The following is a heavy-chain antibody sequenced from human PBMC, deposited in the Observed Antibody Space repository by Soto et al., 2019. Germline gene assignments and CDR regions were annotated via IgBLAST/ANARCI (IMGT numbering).Heavy chain of an antibody. Sequence: SETLSLSCTVSGVSISSSSYYWGWIRQPPGKGLEWIGSIYYSGSTYYNPSLKSRVTISVDTSKNQFSLKLSSVTAADTAVYYCARRTMVRGVDTYYYGMDVWGQGTTVT. CDR3: ARRTMVRGVDTYYYGMDV. CDR2: IYYSGST. V-gene: IGHV4-39*01. CDR1: GVSISSSSYY. J-gene: IGHJ6*02. D-gene: IGHD3-10*01.